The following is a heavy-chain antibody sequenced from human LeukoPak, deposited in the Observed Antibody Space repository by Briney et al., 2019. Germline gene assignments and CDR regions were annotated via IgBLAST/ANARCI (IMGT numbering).Heavy chain of an antibody. Sequence: SETLSLTCTVSGGSISSSSYYWGWIRQPPGKGLEWIGSIYYSGSTYYNPSLKSRVTISVDTSKNQFSLKLSSVTAADTAVYYCARGVSSQGFDYWGQGTLVTVSS. V-gene: IGHV4-39*01. D-gene: IGHD3-16*02. J-gene: IGHJ4*02. CDR1: GGSISSSSYY. CDR3: ARGVSSQGFDY. CDR2: IYYSGST.